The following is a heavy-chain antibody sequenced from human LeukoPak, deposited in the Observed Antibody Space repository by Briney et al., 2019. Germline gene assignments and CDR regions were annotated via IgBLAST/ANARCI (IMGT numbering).Heavy chain of an antibody. CDR2: IDPNSGDT. D-gene: IGHD2-21*02. J-gene: IGHJ5*02. CDR1: GYTFTGYY. V-gene: IGHV1-2*02. CDR3: ARHPSAMTAFDP. Sequence: ASVRVSCKASGYTFTGYYMHWVRQAPGQGLEWMGWIDPNSGDTNYAQKFQGRVTMTRDTSIRTAYMELSSLRSDETAVYYCARHPSAMTAFDPWGQGTLVTVSS.